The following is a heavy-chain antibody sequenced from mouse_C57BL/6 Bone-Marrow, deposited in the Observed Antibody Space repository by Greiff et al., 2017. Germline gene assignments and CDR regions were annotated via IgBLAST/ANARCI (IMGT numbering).Heavy chain of an antibody. V-gene: IGHV5-4*01. CDR1: GFTFSSYA. CDR2: ISDGGSYT. D-gene: IGHD2-1*01. J-gene: IGHJ2*01. Sequence: DVKLVESGGGLVKPGGSLKLSCAASGFTFSSYAMSWVRQTPGKRLEWVATISDGGSYTYYPDNVKGRFTISRDNAKNNLYLQMSHLKSEDTAMYYCARDGNPFDYWGQGTTLTVSS. CDR3: ARDGNPFDY.